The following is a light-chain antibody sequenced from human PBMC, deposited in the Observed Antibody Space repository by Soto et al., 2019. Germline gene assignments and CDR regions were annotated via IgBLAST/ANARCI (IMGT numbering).Light chain of an antibody. J-gene: IGKJ5*01. CDR3: QQANSFPIT. CDR1: QSISSS. CDR2: KAS. V-gene: IGKV1-5*03. Sequence: DIQMTQSPSTLSASVGDRVTITCRASQSISSSLAWYQQKPGKAPKLLIYKASSLESGVPSRFSGSGSGTEFTLTISSLQPDDFATYYCQQANSFPITFGQGTRLEIK.